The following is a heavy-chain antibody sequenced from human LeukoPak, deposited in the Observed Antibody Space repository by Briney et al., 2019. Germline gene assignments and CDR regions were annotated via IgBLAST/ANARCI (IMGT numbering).Heavy chain of an antibody. CDR2: ISSNGGST. D-gene: IGHD5-24*01. CDR3: ARGRWLQLRPPLDY. V-gene: IGHV3-64*01. J-gene: IGHJ4*02. Sequence: PGGSLRLSCAASGFTFSSYAMHWVRQAPGKGLEYVSAISSNGGSTYYANSVKGRFTISRDNSKNTLYLQMGSLRAEDMAVYYCARGRWLQLRPPLDYWGQGTLVTVSS. CDR1: GFTFSSYA.